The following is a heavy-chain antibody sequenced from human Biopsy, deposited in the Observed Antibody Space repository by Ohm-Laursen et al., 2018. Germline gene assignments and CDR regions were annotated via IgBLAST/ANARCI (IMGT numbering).Heavy chain of an antibody. Sequence: SQTLSLTCSVSGGSISSGGYYWSWIRQFPGKGLELLGYIYNVESTYYNPSLKSRVLISGDASRNQYSLKLTSVTAADTAVYYCVGDRRDWHEPWGQGTLVTVSS. CDR1: GGSISSGGYY. V-gene: IGHV4-31*03. CDR3: VGDRRDWHEP. CDR2: IYNVEST. J-gene: IGHJ5*02.